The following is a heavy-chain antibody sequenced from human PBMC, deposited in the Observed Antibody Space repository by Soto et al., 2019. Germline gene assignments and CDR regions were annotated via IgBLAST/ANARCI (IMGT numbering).Heavy chain of an antibody. CDR3: VRGGGYYDILTGYDY. V-gene: IGHV1-8*02. J-gene: IGHJ4*02. Sequence: QVQLVQSGAEVKKPGAAVKVSCKASGYTFTNYDMNWVRQATGQGLEWMGWMNPNSGNTGYAQKFQGKVTMTSNTPISTADMELRSLRSEDTAVYYCVRGGGYYDILTGYDYWGQGTPVTVSS. D-gene: IGHD3-9*01. CDR1: GYTFTNYD. CDR2: MNPNSGNT.